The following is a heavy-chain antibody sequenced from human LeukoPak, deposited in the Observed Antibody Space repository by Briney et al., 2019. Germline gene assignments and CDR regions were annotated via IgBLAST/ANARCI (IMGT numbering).Heavy chain of an antibody. J-gene: IGHJ6*03. CDR2: IYYSGST. V-gene: IGHV4-30-4*08. Sequence: SQTLSLTCTVSGGSISSGDYYWSWIRQPPGKGLEWIGYIYYSGSTYYNPSLKSRVTISVDTSKNQFSLKLSSVTAADTAVYYCARDRAAAGYYYYYHMDVWGKGTTVTVSS. D-gene: IGHD6-13*01. CDR3: ARDRAAAGYYYYYHMDV. CDR1: GGSISSGDYY.